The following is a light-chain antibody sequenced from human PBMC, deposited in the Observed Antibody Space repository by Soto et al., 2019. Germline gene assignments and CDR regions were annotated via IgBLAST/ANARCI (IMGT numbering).Light chain of an antibody. V-gene: IGKV1-5*03. Sequence: DIQMTQSPSTLSASVGDRVTITCRASQSISSWLAWYQQKPGKAPKLLIYKASSLESGVPSRFSGSGSGTEFTLTTSSLQPDDFATYYCQQYNSYPLTFGGGTKV. CDR1: QSISSW. CDR2: KAS. CDR3: QQYNSYPLT. J-gene: IGKJ4*01.